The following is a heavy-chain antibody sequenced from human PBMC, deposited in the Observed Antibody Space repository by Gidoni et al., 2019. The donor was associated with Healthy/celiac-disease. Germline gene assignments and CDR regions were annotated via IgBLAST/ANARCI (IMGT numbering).Heavy chain of an antibody. CDR2: ISSSSSTI. V-gene: IGHV3-48*02. CDR3: ARVEGRYYYGSGSYYNFDY. CDR1: GFTFSSYS. D-gene: IGHD3-10*01. J-gene: IGHJ4*02. Sequence: EVQLVESGGGLVQPGGSLRLSCAASGFTFSSYSMNWVLQAPGKGLEWVSYISSSSSTIYYADSVKGRFTISRDNAKNSLYLQMNSLRDEDTAVYYCARVEGRYYYGSGSYYNFDYWGQGTLVTVSS.